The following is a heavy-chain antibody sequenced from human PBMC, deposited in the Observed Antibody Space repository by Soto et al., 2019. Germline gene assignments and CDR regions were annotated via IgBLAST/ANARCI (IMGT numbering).Heavy chain of an antibody. CDR2: INPNSGGT. CDR1: GYTFTGYY. V-gene: IGHV1-2*04. D-gene: IGHD5-18*01. J-gene: IGHJ6*02. Sequence: GASVKVSCKASGYTFTGYYMHWVRQAPGQGLEWMGWINPNSGGTNYAQKFQGWVTMTRDTSISTAYMELSRLRSDDTAVYYCASSAMDHYYYGMDVWGQGTTVTVSS. CDR3: ASSAMDHYYYGMDV.